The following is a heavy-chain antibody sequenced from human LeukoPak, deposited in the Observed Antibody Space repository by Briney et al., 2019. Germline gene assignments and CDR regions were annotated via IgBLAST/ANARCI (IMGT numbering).Heavy chain of an antibody. CDR1: GFTFSSYA. CDR3: ARDGVTPGGYFDY. D-gene: IGHD5-18*01. J-gene: IGHJ4*02. Sequence: AGGSLRPSCAASGFTFSSYAMHWVRQAPGKGLEWVAVISYDGSNKYYADSVKGRFTISRDNSKNTLYLQMNSLRAEDTAVYYCARDGVTPGGYFDYWGQGTLVTVSS. V-gene: IGHV3-30-3*01. CDR2: ISYDGSNK.